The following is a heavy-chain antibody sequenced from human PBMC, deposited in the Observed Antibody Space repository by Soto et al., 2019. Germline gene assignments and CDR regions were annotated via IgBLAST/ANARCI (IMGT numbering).Heavy chain of an antibody. V-gene: IGHV5-51*01. Sequence: GESLKISCKGSGYGFTSYWIGWVRQMPGKGLEWMGIIYPGDSDTRYSPSFQGQVTISADKSISTAYLQWSSLKASDTAMYYCARHSGAGVAFTVNWFDPWGQGTLVTVSS. D-gene: IGHD2-15*01. J-gene: IGHJ5*02. CDR1: GYGFTSYW. CDR2: IYPGDSDT. CDR3: ARHSGAGVAFTVNWFDP.